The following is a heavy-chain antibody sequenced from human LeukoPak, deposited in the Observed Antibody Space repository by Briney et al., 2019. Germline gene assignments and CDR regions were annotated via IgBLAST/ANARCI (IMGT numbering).Heavy chain of an antibody. J-gene: IGHJ4*02. CDR1: GGSISSDY. CDR3: ARHEYSSSWPFDY. CDR2: IYYSGST. D-gene: IGHD6-13*01. V-gene: IGHV4-39*01. Sequence: KPSETLSLTCTVSGGSISSDYWSWIRQPPGKGLEWLGSIYYSGSTYYNPSLKSRVTISVDTSKNQFSLKLSSVTAADTAVYYCARHEYSSSWPFDYWGQGTLVTVSS.